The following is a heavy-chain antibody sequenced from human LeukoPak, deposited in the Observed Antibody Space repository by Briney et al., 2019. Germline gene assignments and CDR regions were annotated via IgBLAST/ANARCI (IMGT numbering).Heavy chain of an antibody. CDR2: ISGSGGHT. J-gene: IGHJ4*02. CDR3: AKEGTTVVTPFDC. Sequence: GGSLRLSCVASGFTFSSYAMSWVRQAPGKGLEWVSVISGSGGHTYYADSVKGRFTISRDNFKNTLYLQMSSLRAEDTAVYYCAKEGTTVVTPFDCWGQGTLVTVSP. D-gene: IGHD4-23*01. V-gene: IGHV3-23*01. CDR1: GFTFSSYA.